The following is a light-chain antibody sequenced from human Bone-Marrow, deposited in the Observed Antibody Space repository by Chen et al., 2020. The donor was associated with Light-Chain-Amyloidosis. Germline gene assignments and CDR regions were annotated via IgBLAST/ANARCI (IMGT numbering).Light chain of an antibody. Sequence: SYELTQPSSVSVSPGQTANITCSGDKMGNKFACWYQQKPGQSPVMVIYQDRKRPSGIPERFSGSTSGNTATLTISGVQAEDEADYHCQSADSSGTYEVIFGGGTKLTVL. V-gene: IGLV3-1*01. CDR3: QSADSSGTYEVI. J-gene: IGLJ2*01. CDR2: QDR. CDR1: KMGNKF.